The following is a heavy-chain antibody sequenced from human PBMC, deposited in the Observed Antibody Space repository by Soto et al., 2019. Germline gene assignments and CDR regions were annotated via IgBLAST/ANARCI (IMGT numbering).Heavy chain of an antibody. Sequence: SETLSLTCTVSGGAFSSTNYYWGWIRQPPGKGLEWIGSISYSGKIYYNPSLKSRVTISVDTSKNQFSLRLSSVTAADTAVYFCARRYGLSAFDIWGQGTMVTVSS. J-gene: IGHJ3*02. V-gene: IGHV4-39*01. CDR2: ISYSGKI. CDR1: GGAFSSTNYY. D-gene: IGHD3-10*01. CDR3: ARRYGLSAFDI.